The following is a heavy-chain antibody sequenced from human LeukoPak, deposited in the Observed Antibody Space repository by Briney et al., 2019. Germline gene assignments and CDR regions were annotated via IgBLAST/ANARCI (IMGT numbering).Heavy chain of an antibody. CDR1: GGTFSSYA. J-gene: IGHJ5*02. CDR2: IIPIFGTA. CDR3: ARGEYDFWSGRLRDYNWFDP. D-gene: IGHD3-3*01. Sequence: ASVKVSCKASGGTFSSYAISWVRQAPGQGLEWMGGIIPIFGTANYAQKFQGRVTITADESTSTAYMELSSLRSGDTAVYYCARGEYDFWSGRLRDYNWFDPWGQGTLVTVSS. V-gene: IGHV1-69*13.